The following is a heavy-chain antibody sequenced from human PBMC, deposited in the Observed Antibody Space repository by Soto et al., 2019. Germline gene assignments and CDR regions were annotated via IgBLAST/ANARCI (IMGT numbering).Heavy chain of an antibody. Sequence: SGPTLVNPTQTLTLTCTFSGFSLSTSGMRVSWIRQPPGKALEWLARIDWDDDKFYSTSLKTRLTISKDTSKNQVVLTMTNMDPVDTATYYCARSIAAADYYDYWGQGTLVTVSS. CDR3: ARSIAAADYYDY. J-gene: IGHJ4*02. D-gene: IGHD6-13*01. V-gene: IGHV2-70*04. CDR2: IDWDDDK. CDR1: GFSLSTSGMR.